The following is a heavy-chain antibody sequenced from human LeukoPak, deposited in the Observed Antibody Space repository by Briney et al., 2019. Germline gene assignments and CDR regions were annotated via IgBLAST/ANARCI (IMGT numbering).Heavy chain of an antibody. CDR1: GFTFDDYA. V-gene: IGHV3-9*01. CDR3: AKDSGSSSGYESWFDP. Sequence: GGCLRLSCAASGFTFDDYAMHWVRHAPGKGLEWVSGISWSSDNIDYADSVKGRFTISRDNAKNSLYLQMNSLRVEDTALYYCAKDSGSSSGYESWFDPWGQGTLVTVSS. D-gene: IGHD5-12*01. CDR2: ISWSSDNI. J-gene: IGHJ5*02.